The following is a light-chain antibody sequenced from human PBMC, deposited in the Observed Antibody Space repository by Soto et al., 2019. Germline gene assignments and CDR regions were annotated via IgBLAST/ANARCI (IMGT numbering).Light chain of an antibody. CDR2: DAS. V-gene: IGKV1-5*01. CDR1: QSISSW. J-gene: IGKJ1*01. CDR3: QQYNNYSPT. Sequence: DIPMTQSPSTLSASVGDRVTITCRASQSISSWLAWYQQKPGKAPKLLIYDASSLESGVPSRFSGSGSGTEFTLTISSLQPDDFATYYCQQYNNYSPTFGQGTKVDIK.